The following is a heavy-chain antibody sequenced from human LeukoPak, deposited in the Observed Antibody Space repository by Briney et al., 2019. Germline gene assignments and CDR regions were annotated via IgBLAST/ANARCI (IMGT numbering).Heavy chain of an antibody. Sequence: SETLSLTCAVYGESFSAYFWNWIRQAPGKPLEYIGEINHRGSSHYNPSLKTRVTLSVDTSKNQFSLRLTSVTAADTAVYFCARGSSFDGYCSAGACDAGYYDSWGQGTPVTVSS. V-gene: IGHV4-34*01. CDR3: ARGSSFDGYCSAGACDAGYYDS. D-gene: IGHD2-15*01. CDR1: GESFSAYF. J-gene: IGHJ4*02. CDR2: INHRGSS.